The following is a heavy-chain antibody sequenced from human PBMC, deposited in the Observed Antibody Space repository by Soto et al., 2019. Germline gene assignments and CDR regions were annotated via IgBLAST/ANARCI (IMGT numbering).Heavy chain of an antibody. CDR1: GFTFSSYG. V-gene: IGHV3-30*18. Sequence: QVQLVESGGGVVQPERSLRLSCAASGFTFSSYGRHWVRQAPGKGLEWVAVISYDGSNKYYAASLKGRFTISSDNSKNTLYLPMNSLRAEDTAVYYCAKDPTRTNYYYYYRDVWGKGTTVTFSS. CDR3: AKDPTRTNYYYYYRDV. D-gene: IGHD1-1*01. CDR2: ISYDGSNK. J-gene: IGHJ6*03.